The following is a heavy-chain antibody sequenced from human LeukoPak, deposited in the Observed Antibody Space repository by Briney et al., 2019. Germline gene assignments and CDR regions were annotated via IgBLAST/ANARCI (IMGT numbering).Heavy chain of an antibody. Sequence: PGGSLRLSCAASGFTFSSYSMNWVRQAPGKGLEWVSSISSSSSYIYYADSVKGRFTVSRDNAKNSLYLQMKSLRAEDTAVYYCARVREYSSSAEYFQHWGQGTLVTVSS. V-gene: IGHV3-21*01. CDR1: GFTFSSYS. D-gene: IGHD6-6*01. CDR3: ARVREYSSSAEYFQH. CDR2: ISSSSSYI. J-gene: IGHJ1*01.